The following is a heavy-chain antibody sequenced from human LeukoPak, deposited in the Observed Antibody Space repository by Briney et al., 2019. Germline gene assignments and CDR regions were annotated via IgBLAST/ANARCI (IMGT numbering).Heavy chain of an antibody. V-gene: IGHV7-4-1*02. CDR3: ARTIGAGGKDYFDS. Sequence: ASVKVSCKASGYTFSTSNMNWIRQAPGQGLGWMGWINTKTGNPTYAQGFTGRLLFSLDTSVNTAYLQISTLNIDDTAMYFCARTIGAGGKDYFDSWGQGTLVTVSS. J-gene: IGHJ4*02. D-gene: IGHD6-13*01. CDR1: GYTFSTSN. CDR2: INTKTGNP.